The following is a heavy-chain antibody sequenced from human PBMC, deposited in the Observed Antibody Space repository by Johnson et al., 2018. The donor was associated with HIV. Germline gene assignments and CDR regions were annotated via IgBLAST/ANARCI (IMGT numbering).Heavy chain of an antibody. CDR1: GFTFTRHW. D-gene: IGHD3-22*01. J-gene: IGHJ3*02. V-gene: IGHV3-7*05. CDR3: ARDWDYYDSSGYYYAVMVDAFDI. Sequence: VQLVESGGGLVQPGGSLRLSCAASGFTFTRHWMSWVRQAPGKGGSMGYADSVKGRFTVSRDNANNSLYLQMNSLRAEDTALYYCARDWDYYDSSGYYYAVMVDAFDIWGQGT. CDR2: GGSM.